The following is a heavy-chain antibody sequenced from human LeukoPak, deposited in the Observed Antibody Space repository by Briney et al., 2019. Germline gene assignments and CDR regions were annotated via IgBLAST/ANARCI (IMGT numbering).Heavy chain of an antibody. J-gene: IGHJ6*03. CDR1: GFTFSSYW. V-gene: IGHV3-74*01. CDR2: INSDGSST. Sequence: QPGGSLRLSCAASGFTFSSYWMHWVRQAPGKGLVWVSRINSDGSSTSYADSVKGRFTISRDNAKNTLYLQMNSLRAEDTAVYYCARGQAQQWLVSPWNYYYMDVWGKGTTVTISS. CDR3: ARGQAQQWLVSPWNYYYMDV. D-gene: IGHD6-19*01.